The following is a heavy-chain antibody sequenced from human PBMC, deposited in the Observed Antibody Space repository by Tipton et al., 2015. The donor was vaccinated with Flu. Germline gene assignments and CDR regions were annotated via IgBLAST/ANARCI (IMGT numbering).Heavy chain of an antibody. J-gene: IGHJ3*02. V-gene: IGHV4-61*09. CDR1: GASISSAAYY. D-gene: IGHD4-23*01. CDR2: IYTSGST. CDR3: ARCPTVVTPVYAFDI. Sequence: TLSLTCTVSGASISSAAYYWSWIRQPAGKGLEWIGHIYTSGSTNYNPSLKSRVSISLDTSKKQFSLELTSVTAADAAVYYCARCPTVVTPVYAFDIWGQGTMVTVCS.